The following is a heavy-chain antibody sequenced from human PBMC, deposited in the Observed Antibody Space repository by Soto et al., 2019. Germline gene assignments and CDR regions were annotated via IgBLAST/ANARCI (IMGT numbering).Heavy chain of an antibody. CDR2: IVPVLGVP. V-gene: IGHV1-69*04. J-gene: IGHJ4*02. CDR1: GGAFSTYP. D-gene: IGHD3-10*01. CDR3: GRDRYAYGSGSTIDN. Sequence: QVQLVQSGAEVMKPGSSVKVSCMPSGGAFSTYPLSWVRQAPGQGLEWMGRIVPVLGVPNYAQRFQGRVTMTADKDTNTAYLELSSLRFEDTAVYYCGRDRYAYGSGSTIDNWGQETLVTVSS.